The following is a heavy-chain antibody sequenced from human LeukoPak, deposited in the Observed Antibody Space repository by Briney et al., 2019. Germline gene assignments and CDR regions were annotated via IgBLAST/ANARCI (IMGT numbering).Heavy chain of an antibody. CDR1: GGSISSYY. V-gene: IGHV4-4*07. J-gene: IGHJ3*02. CDR2: IYTSGST. D-gene: IGHD3-10*01. CDR3: ARGSVLLWFGEPKADAFDI. Sequence: SATLSLTCTVSGGSISSYYWSWIRQPAGKGLEWIGRIYTSGSTNYNPSLKSRVTISVDTSKNQFSLKLSSVTAADTAVYYCARGSVLLWFGEPKADAFDIWGQGTMVTVSS.